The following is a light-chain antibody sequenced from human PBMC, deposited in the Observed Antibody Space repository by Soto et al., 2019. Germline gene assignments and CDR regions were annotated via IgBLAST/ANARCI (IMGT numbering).Light chain of an antibody. J-gene: IGKJ4*01. CDR2: AAS. CDR3: QQYLSYSPLT. V-gene: IGKV1-27*01. CDR1: QGISNY. Sequence: DIQMTQSPSSLSASVGDRVTITCRASQGISNYLAWYQQKPGKVPKLLIYAASTLQSGVPSRFSGSGSGTEFTLTIISLQPDDFATYYCQQYLSYSPLTFGGGTNVDI.